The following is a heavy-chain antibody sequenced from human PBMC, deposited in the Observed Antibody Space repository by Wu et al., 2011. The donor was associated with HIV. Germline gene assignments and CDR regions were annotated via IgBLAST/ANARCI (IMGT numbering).Heavy chain of an antibody. D-gene: IGHD2-21*01. CDR3: ARDLGGDEDY. J-gene: IGHJ4*02. CDR1: GGTFNNYA. CDR2: ISPIFSTA. Sequence: QVQLVQSGAEVKKPGSSVKVSCKASGGTFNNYAIGWVRQAPGQGLEWMGGISPIFSTARYAEKFQGRVTITADKFTSTTYMELSSLRSEDTAVYYCARDLGGDEDYWGQGTRGHRLL. V-gene: IGHV1-69*14.